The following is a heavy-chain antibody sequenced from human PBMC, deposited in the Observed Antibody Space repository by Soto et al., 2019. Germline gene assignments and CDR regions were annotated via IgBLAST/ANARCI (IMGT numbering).Heavy chain of an antibody. CDR2: ISYDGSNK. CDR1: GFTFSSYA. J-gene: IGHJ4*02. Sequence: GGSLRLSCAASGFTFSSYAMHWVRQAPGKGLEWVAVISYDGSNKYYADSVKGRFTISRDNSKNTLYLQMNSLRAEDTAVYYCARDGDDGTAYYFDYWGQGTLVTVSS. V-gene: IGHV3-30-3*01. D-gene: IGHD3-16*01. CDR3: ARDGDDGTAYYFDY.